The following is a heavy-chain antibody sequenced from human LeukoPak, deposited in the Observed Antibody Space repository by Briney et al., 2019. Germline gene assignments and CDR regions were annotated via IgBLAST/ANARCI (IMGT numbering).Heavy chain of an antibody. J-gene: IGHJ4*02. CDR2: FYYSRTT. Sequence: PSETLSLTCTVSGGSISRGGYYWNWIRQHPREGLEWIGYFYYSRTTSYNPSLKSRATISVDTSNNQFSLKLSSVTAADTAVYYCARGDYGLYFFVSWGRGTLVTVSS. CDR3: ARGDYGLYFFVS. V-gene: IGHV4-31*03. CDR1: GGSISRGGYY. D-gene: IGHD4-17*01.